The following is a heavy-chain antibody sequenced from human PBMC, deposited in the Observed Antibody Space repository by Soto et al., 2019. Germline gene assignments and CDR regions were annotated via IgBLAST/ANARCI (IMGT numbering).Heavy chain of an antibody. V-gene: IGHV3-33*01. J-gene: IGHJ1*01. Sequence: QVQLVESGGGVVQPGRSLRLSCAASGFTFSSYGMHWVRQAPGKGLEWVAVIWYDGSNKYYADSVKGGFTISRDNSKNTLYLQMNSLRAEDTAVYYCASRGPGYCSGVSCWDFQHWGQGTLVTVSS. CDR2: IWYDGSNK. D-gene: IGHD2-15*01. CDR1: GFTFSSYG. CDR3: ASRGPGYCSGVSCWDFQH.